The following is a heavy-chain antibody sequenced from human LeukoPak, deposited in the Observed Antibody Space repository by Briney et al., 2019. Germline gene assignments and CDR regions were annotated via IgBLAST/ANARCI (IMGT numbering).Heavy chain of an antibody. CDR3: ARWVTYCGGDCHDAFDI. Sequence: ASVKVSCKASGYTFSSHDINWVRQATGQGLEWMGWMNPKSGNTGFAQNFQGRVTITRDTSISTAYMELSSLRSEDTAVYYCARWVTYCGGDCHDAFDIWGQGTMVTVSS. J-gene: IGHJ3*02. V-gene: IGHV1-8*03. CDR2: MNPKSGNT. D-gene: IGHD2-21*02. CDR1: GYTFSSHD.